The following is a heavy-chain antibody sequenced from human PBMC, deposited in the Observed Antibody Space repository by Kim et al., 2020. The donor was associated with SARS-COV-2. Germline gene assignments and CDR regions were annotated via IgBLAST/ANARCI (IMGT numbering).Heavy chain of an antibody. CDR1: GFTFSNAW. J-gene: IGHJ4*02. Sequence: GGSLRLSCAASGFTFSNAWMSWVRQAPGKGLEWVGRIKSKTDGGTTDYAAPVKGRFTISRDDSKNTLYLQMNSLKTEDTAVYYCTTYSSSWYTGDYFDYWGQGTLVTVSS. V-gene: IGHV3-15*01. CDR3: TTYSSSWYTGDYFDY. D-gene: IGHD6-13*01. CDR2: IKSKTDGGTT.